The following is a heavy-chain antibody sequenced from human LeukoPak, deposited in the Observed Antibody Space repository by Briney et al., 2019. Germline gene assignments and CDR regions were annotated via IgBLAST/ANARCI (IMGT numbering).Heavy chain of an antibody. CDR2: IYYSGST. J-gene: IGHJ4*02. CDR1: GGSISSYY. Sequence: SETLSLTXTVSGGSISSYYWSWIRQPPGKGLEWIGYIYYSGSTNYNPSLKSRVTISVDTSKNQFSLKLSSVTAADTAVYYCARTALYYYGSGSYFDYWGQGTLVTVSS. CDR3: ARTALYYYGSGSYFDY. V-gene: IGHV4-59*01. D-gene: IGHD3-10*01.